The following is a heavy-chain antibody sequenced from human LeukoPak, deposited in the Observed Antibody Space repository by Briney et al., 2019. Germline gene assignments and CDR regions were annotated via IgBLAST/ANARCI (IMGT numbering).Heavy chain of an antibody. CDR2: MSNSGHT. V-gene: IGHV4-61*01. Sequence: SETLSLTCTVSGGSVSSGNYYWSWIRQPPGKGLEWIGFMSNSGHTDSTPSLKSRVTISVDTSKNQFSPKLNSVTAADTAVYYCARVSAAGTGPDYWGQGTLVTVSS. CDR1: GGSVSSGNYY. D-gene: IGHD6-13*01. CDR3: ARVSAAGTGPDY. J-gene: IGHJ4*02.